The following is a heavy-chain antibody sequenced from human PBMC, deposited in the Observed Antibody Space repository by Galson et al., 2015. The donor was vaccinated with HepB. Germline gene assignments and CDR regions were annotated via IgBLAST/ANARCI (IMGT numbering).Heavy chain of an antibody. CDR3: ARALLWFGQLLSPLDH. V-gene: IGHV3-30*04. CDR1: GFTFSSYA. D-gene: IGHD3-10*01. CDR2: ISYDGRNQ. J-gene: IGHJ4*02. Sequence: SLRLSCAASGFTFSSYAMHWVRQAPGKGLEWVTVISYDGRNQQYADSVKGRFTISRGNSKNTLYVQMNSLRVEDTAVYYCARALLWFGQLLSPLDHWGQGTLVTVSS.